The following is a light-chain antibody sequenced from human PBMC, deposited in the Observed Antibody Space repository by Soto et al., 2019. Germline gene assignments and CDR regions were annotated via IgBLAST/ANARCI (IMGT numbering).Light chain of an antibody. J-gene: IGKJ1*01. CDR2: DAS. CDR3: QQYNNLPRT. V-gene: IGKV3-15*01. Sequence: EIVMTQSPATLSVSPGERATLSCRASQSISRTLAWYQQKPGQAPRFLIYDASTRATGIPARFSGSGSGTEFTLTISSLQSEDFAVYYCQQYNNLPRTFGQGTKVEIK. CDR1: QSISRT.